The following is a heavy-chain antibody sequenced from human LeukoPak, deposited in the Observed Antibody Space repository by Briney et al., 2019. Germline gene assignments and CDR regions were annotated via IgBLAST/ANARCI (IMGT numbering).Heavy chain of an antibody. CDR3: AARPGGYASFDI. J-gene: IGHJ3*02. V-gene: IGHV1-58*01. Sequence: ASVKVSCKTSGFTFSNSAVQWVRQARGQRLEWIGWIVVGSSNTDYTQKFQERVTITRDMSTGTAYMELTSLTSEDTAVYYCAARPGGYASFDIWGRGTMVTVSS. CDR1: GFTFSNSA. CDR2: IVVGSSNT. D-gene: IGHD3-16*01.